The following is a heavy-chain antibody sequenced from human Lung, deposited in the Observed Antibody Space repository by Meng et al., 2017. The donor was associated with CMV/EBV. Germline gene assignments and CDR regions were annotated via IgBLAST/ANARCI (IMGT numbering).Heavy chain of an antibody. D-gene: IGHD2-2*01. CDR3: ARDPVVPAALDY. CDR2: INPNSGGT. CDR1: GYTFTDYY. V-gene: IGHV1-2*02. Sequence: KASGYTFTDYYMHWVRQAPGQGLEWMGWINPNSGGTNYAQKLRGRVTMTRHTSINTAYMELSRLRSDDTAVYYCARDPVVPAALDYWGQGTLVTVSS. J-gene: IGHJ4*02.